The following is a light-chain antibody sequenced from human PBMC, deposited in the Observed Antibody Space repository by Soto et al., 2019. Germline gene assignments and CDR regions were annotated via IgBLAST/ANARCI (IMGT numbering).Light chain of an antibody. CDR2: AAS. CDR3: QQSYSTPPIT. J-gene: IGKJ5*01. CDR1: QSISSY. Sequence: DIQMTQSPSSLSASVGDRVTITCRASQSISSYLNWYQQKPGKAPKLLIYAASSLQSGVPSRFSGSGSGTDFXLTISXLXXEDXATYYCQQSYSTPPITFGQGTRLEIK. V-gene: IGKV1-39*01.